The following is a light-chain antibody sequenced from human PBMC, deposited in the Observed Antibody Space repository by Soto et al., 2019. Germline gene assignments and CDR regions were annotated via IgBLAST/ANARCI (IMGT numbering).Light chain of an antibody. V-gene: IGKV1-5*03. CDR2: KAS. CDR3: QQYYTYWT. J-gene: IGKJ1*01. Sequence: DIQMTPSPSTLSASVVDRVTITCRASQNVISWLAWYQQKPGKVPKLLIYKASTLESGVPSRFSGSGSGTEFTLTISSLQPDDVATYYCQQYYTYWTFGQGTKVDIK. CDR1: QNVISW.